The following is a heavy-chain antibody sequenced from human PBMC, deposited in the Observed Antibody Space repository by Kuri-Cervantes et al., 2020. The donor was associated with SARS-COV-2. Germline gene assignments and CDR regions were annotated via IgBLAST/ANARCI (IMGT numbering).Heavy chain of an antibody. CDR2: INWNGGST. D-gene: IGHD4-23*01. Sequence: GESLKISCAASGFTFDDYGMSWVRQAPGKGLEWVSGINWNGGSTGYADSVKGRFTISRDNAKNSLYLQMNSLRAEDTAVYYCATPAPEYGGNSGGWVFWGQGTLVTVSS. V-gene: IGHV3-20*04. CDR3: ATPAPEYGGNSGGWVF. J-gene: IGHJ4*02. CDR1: GFTFDDYG.